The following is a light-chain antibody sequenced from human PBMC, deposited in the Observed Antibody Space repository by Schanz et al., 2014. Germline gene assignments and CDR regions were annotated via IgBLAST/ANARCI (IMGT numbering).Light chain of an antibody. J-gene: IGLJ3*02. CDR1: SSDVGGYNY. V-gene: IGLV2-14*01. CDR3: TSYISSSFFWV. Sequence: QSALTQPASVSGSPGQSITISCTGTSSDVGGYNYVSWYQQHPGKAPKLMIYDVSNRPSGVSSRFSGFKAGNTASLTISGLQVDDEADYYCTSYISSSFFWVFGGGTKLTVL. CDR2: DVS.